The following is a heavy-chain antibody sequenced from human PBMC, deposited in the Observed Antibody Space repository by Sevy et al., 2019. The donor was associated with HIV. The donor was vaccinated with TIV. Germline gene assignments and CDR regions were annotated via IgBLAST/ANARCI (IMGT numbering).Heavy chain of an antibody. J-gene: IGHJ4*02. V-gene: IGHV3-23*01. CDR2: ISGSGGNT. D-gene: IGHD3-22*01. CDR1: GLTFSSYA. CDR3: AKEPYDRRSSYYFDY. Sequence: GGSLRLSCAASGLTFSSYAMSWVRQAPGKGLEWVSAISGSGGNTHYADSVKGRFTISRDNSKNTLYLQVNSLRAEDTAVYYCAKEPYDRRSSYYFDYWGQGTLVTVSS.